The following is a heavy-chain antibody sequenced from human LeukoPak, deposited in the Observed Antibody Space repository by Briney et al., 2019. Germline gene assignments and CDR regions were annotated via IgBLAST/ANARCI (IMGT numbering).Heavy chain of an antibody. D-gene: IGHD6-13*01. CDR3: ARARAAAGAQYFQH. CDR2: INPNSGGT. J-gene: IGHJ1*01. Sequence: ASVKVSCKASGYTFTGHYMHWVRQAPGQGLEWMGWINPNSGGTNYAQKFQGRVIMTRDTSTGTVYMELSSLSSDDTAVYYCARARAAAGAQYFQHWGQGTLVSASS. V-gene: IGHV1-2*02. CDR1: GYTFTGHY.